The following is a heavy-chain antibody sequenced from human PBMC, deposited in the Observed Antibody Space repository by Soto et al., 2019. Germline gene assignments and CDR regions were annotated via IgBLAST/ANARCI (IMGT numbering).Heavy chain of an antibody. D-gene: IGHD3-3*01. J-gene: IGHJ4*02. CDR2: IVVGSGNT. CDR3: AAGAYDFWSGYSRFDY. V-gene: IGHV1-58*01. Sequence: SVKVSCKASGFTFTSSAVQWVRQALGQRLEWIGWIVVGSGNTKYAQKFQERVTITRDMSTSTAYMELSSLRSEDTAVYYCAAGAYDFWSGYSRFDYWGQGTLVTVSS. CDR1: GFTFTSSA.